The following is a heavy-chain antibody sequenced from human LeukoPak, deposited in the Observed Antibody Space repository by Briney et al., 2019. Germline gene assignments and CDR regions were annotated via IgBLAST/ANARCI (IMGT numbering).Heavy chain of an antibody. CDR3: ATQVRGYGSGSSRRGCWFDP. J-gene: IGHJ5*02. CDR1: GYSISSGYY. Sequence: SETLSLTCTVSGYSISSGYYWGWIRQPPGKGLEWIGSIYHSGSTYYNPSLKSRVTISVDTSKNQFSLKLSSVTAADTAVYYCATQVRGYGSGSSRRGCWFDPWGQGTLVTVSS. D-gene: IGHD3-10*01. CDR2: IYHSGST. V-gene: IGHV4-38-2*02.